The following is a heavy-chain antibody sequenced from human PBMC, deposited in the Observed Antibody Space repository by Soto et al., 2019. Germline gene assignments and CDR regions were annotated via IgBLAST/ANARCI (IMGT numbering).Heavy chain of an antibody. Sequence: QVQLQESGPGLVKPSETLSVTCSVSGGSISSNEWSWIRQSPGKGLEWIGYVFYSGRTRYNPSLKSRVFISVDTSRNQFSLKLSSVTAADTAVYYCAKNREQDLWAFNIWGQGTMVTVSS. CDR3: AKNREQDLWAFNI. CDR1: GGSISSNE. D-gene: IGHD1-26*01. V-gene: IGHV4-59*01. J-gene: IGHJ3*02. CDR2: VFYSGRT.